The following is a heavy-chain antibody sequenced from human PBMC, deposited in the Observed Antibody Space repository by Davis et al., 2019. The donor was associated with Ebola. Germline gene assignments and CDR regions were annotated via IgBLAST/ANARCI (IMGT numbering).Heavy chain of an antibody. CDR1: GFTFSSYS. J-gene: IGHJ4*02. Sequence: PGGSLRLSCAASGFTFSSYSMNWVRQAPGKGLEWVSSISSSSSYIYYADSVKGRFTISRDNSRSTLYLQMTSLRAEDTALYYCAKVYYTSGSPGGPLDYWGQGTLVTVSS. V-gene: IGHV3-21*04. D-gene: IGHD3-10*01. CDR3: AKVYYTSGSPGGPLDY. CDR2: ISSSSSYI.